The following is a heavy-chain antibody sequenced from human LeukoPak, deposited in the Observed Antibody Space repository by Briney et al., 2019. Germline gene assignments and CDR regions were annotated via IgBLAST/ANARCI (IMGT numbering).Heavy chain of an antibody. D-gene: IGHD5-18*01. J-gene: IGHJ4*02. CDR3: ARDLSGVTGYTYGRGIDY. Sequence: GGSLRLSCAASGFTFSSHRMSWVRQAPGKGLEWVANIKKDGSEKYYVDSVKGRFTISRDNAKTSLYLQMNSLRAEDTAVYYCARDLSGVTGYTYGRGIDYWGQGTLVTVSS. CDR2: IKKDGSEK. CDR1: GFTFSSHR. V-gene: IGHV3-7*01.